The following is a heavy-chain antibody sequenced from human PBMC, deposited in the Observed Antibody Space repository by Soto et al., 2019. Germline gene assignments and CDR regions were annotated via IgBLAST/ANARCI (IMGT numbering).Heavy chain of an antibody. CDR2: ISSSGSTI. V-gene: IGHV3-11*01. CDR1: GFTFSDYY. D-gene: IGHD1-26*01. Sequence: PVVSLGVACAASGFTFSDYYMGWIRQAPGKGLEWFSYISSSGSTIYYADSVKGRFTISRDNAKNSLYLQMNSLRAEDTAVYYCAREVIVGATRGPYYYYGMDVWGQGTTVTVSS. J-gene: IGHJ6*02. CDR3: AREVIVGATRGPYYYYGMDV.